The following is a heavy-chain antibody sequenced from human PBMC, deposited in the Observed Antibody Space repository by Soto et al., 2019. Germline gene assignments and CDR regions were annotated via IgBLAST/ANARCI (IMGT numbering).Heavy chain of an antibody. J-gene: IGHJ6*01. Sequence: LRLSCICCGYNYRDYAMSFAREAPDKILEWLGVIRSKAYGETADCASSVKGRFTIYRDDSKSTAYLQMSSLQTEDTGVSYCTTCIYRSRFFQLGIDV. V-gene: IGHV3-49*04. CDR3: TTCIYRSRFFQLGIDV. D-gene: IGHD3-3*01. CDR1: GYNYRDYA. CDR2: IRSKAYGETA.